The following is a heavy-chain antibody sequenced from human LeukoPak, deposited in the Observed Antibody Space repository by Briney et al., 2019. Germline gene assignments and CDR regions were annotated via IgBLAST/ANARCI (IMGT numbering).Heavy chain of an antibody. J-gene: IGHJ1*01. CDR1: DYTFTSYG. D-gene: IGHD2-15*01. CDR2: ISAYNDNT. V-gene: IGHV1-18*01. Sequence: GASVKVSCKAFDYTFTSYGISWVRQAPGQGLEWMGWISAYNDNTNYAQKLQGRVTMTTDTSTSTAYMELRSLRSDDTAVYYCARESEHCSGGDCYLEYFQYWGQGTLVTVSS. CDR3: ARESEHCSGGDCYLEYFQY.